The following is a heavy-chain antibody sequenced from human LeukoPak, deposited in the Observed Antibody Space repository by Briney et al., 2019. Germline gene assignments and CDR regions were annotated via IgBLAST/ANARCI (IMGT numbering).Heavy chain of an antibody. CDR1: EYSFATNW. J-gene: IGHJ4*02. CDR2: IFPGDSDT. D-gene: IGHD2-15*01. Sequence: NRGESLKISCKGSEYSFATNWIGWVRQMPGQGLEWMGIIFPGDSDTRYSPSFQGQVTISADKSISTAYLQWSSLKASDTAIYYCASEYCSGGNCYFDYWGQGTLVTVSS. CDR3: ASEYCSGGNCYFDY. V-gene: IGHV5-51*01.